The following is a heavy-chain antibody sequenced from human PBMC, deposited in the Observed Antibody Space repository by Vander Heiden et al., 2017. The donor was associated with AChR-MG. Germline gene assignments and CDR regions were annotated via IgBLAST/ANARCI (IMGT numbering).Heavy chain of an antibody. J-gene: IGHJ3*02. D-gene: IGHD2-15*01. CDR3: VVPDHDGFDM. CDR1: GCLFRIYA. Sequence: EQLLESGGGLVRPGGSLRLSCEAYGCLFRIYAQSWVSHAPGKGLQWVSTLSGTDPTTYYSDSVKGRFTISRDNYKDILYLQMDRLRDEDTALYYCVVPDHDGFDMWGQGILVTVSA. V-gene: IGHV3-23*01. CDR2: LSGTDPTT.